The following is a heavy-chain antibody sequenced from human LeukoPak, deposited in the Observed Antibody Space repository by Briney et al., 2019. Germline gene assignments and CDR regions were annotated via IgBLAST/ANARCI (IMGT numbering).Heavy chain of an antibody. D-gene: IGHD1-14*01. V-gene: IGHV3-9*01. CDR2: ISWNSGNI. J-gene: IGHJ4*02. Sequence: GGSLRLSCAASGFTFDDYAMHWVRQAPGKGLEWVSGISWNSGNIGYADSMKGRFTISRDNAKNSLYLQMNSLRAEDTALYYCAKARPGKYYFDYWGQGTLVTVSS. CDR1: GFTFDDYA. CDR3: AKARPGKYYFDY.